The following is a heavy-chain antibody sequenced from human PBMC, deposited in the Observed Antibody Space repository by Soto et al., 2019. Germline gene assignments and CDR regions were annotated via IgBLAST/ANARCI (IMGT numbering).Heavy chain of an antibody. CDR1: GGSISSSSYY. V-gene: IGHV4-39*01. CDR2: IYYSGGT. J-gene: IGHJ6*02. Sequence: QLQLQESGPGLVKPSETLSLTCTVSGGSISSSSYYWGWIRQPPGKGLEWIGSIYYSGGTYYNPSLKSRVTISVDTSKNQFSLKLSSVTAADTAVYYCARHLLRKHPIIYYYYGMDVWGQGTTVTVSS. D-gene: IGHD1-26*01. CDR3: ARHLLRKHPIIYYYYGMDV.